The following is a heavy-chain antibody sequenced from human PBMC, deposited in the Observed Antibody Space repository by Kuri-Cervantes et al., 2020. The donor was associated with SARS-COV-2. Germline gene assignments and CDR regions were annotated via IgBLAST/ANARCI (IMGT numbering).Heavy chain of an antibody. CDR2: LSGSGVST. D-gene: IGHD3-22*01. Sequence: GESLKISCAASGFTFSSNAMGWVRQAPGKGLEWVSGLSGSGVSTYYAESVKGRFTISRDNSKNTLYLQMNSLRAEDTAVYYCAKDWDSRGYYLFDHWGQGTLVTVSS. V-gene: IGHV3-23*01. CDR3: AKDWDSRGYYLFDH. CDR1: GFTFSSNA. J-gene: IGHJ4*02.